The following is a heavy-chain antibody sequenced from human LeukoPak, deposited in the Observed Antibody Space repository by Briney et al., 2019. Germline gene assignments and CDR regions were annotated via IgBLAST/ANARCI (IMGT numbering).Heavy chain of an antibody. V-gene: IGHV3-74*03. CDR2: INNDGSTT. CDR3: ARVSGPGMNEYFHL. Sequence: GGSLRLSCAASGFTFSGAWMHWVRQAPGKGLVWVSRINNDGSTTTYADSVKGRFTISRDNAKNTLYLQMNSLRAGDTAAYYCARVSGPGMNEYFHLWGQGALVTVSS. D-gene: IGHD3-10*01. CDR1: GFTFSGAW. J-gene: IGHJ1*01.